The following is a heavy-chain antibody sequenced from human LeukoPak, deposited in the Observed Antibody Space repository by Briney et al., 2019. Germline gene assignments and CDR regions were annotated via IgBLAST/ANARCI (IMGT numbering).Heavy chain of an antibody. CDR3: ARSTYYYDSSGYYGTRGYYFDY. CDR2: ISYDGSNK. Sequence: GGSLRLSCAASGFTFSSYAMSWVRQAPGKGLEWVAVISYDGSNKYYADSVKGRFTISRDNSKNTLYLQMDSLRAEDTAVYYCARSTYYYDSSGYYGTRGYYFDYWGQGTLVTVSS. CDR1: GFTFSSYA. D-gene: IGHD3-22*01. V-gene: IGHV3-30-3*01. J-gene: IGHJ4*02.